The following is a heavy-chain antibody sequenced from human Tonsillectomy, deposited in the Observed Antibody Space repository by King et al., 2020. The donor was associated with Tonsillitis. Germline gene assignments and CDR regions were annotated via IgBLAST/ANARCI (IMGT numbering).Heavy chain of an antibody. CDR3: AKTSPYGGYAPAFDY. J-gene: IGHJ4*02. D-gene: IGHD5-12*01. CDR2: ISYDGSNK. V-gene: IGHV3-30*18. CDR1: GLTFSSYG. Sequence: HVQLVESGGGVVQPGRSLRLSCAASGLTFSSYGMHWVRQAPGKGLEWVAVISYDGSNKYYSDSVKGRFTISGDNSKNTLYLQMNSLRAEDTAVYYCAKTSPYGGYAPAFDYWGQGTLVTVSS.